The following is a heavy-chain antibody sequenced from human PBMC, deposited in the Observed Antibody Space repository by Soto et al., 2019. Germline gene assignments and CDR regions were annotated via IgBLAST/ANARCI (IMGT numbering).Heavy chain of an antibody. CDR1: GYTFTSYG. CDR3: AEARVVGASRWFDP. J-gene: IGHJ5*02. Sequence: QVQLVQSGAEVKKPGASVKVSCKASGYTFTSYGISWVRQAPGQGLEWMGWISAYNGNTNYAPKLQGRVTMTTDTSTSTADMELRSLGSAATAVYYCAEARVVGASRWFDPWGQGALVTVSS. D-gene: IGHD2-15*01. CDR2: ISAYNGNT. V-gene: IGHV1-18*04.